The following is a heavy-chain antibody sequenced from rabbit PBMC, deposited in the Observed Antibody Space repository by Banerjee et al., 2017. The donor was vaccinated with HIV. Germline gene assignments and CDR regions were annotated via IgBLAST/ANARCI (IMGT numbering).Heavy chain of an antibody. D-gene: IGHD2-1*01. CDR2: INDGFIGNT. Sequence: QSLEESGGDLVKPGASLTLTCTASGFSFSSSYYMCWVRQAPGKGLEWIACINDGFIGNTYYASWVNGRFTFSRTTTTVTLQMTSLTAADTATYFCARDDGAAWNYFNLWGPGTLVTVS. CDR3: ARDDGAAWNYFNL. CDR1: GFSFSSSYY. J-gene: IGHJ4*01. V-gene: IGHV1S40*01.